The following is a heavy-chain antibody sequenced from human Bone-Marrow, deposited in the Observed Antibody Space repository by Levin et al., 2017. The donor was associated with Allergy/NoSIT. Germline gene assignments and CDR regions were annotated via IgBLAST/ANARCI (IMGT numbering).Heavy chain of an antibody. Sequence: GESLKISCTASGYTFTGYTIHWVRQAPGQGLEWLGRVKPLTGDTHYAQKFQGRVTMTRDTSINTAYMDLTSLTSDDTAVYYCGRGTQSFDPWGQGTLVIVSS. D-gene: IGHD5-24*01. V-gene: IGHV1-2*06. CDR1: GYTFTGYT. CDR3: GRGTQSFDP. J-gene: IGHJ5*02. CDR2: VKPLTGDT.